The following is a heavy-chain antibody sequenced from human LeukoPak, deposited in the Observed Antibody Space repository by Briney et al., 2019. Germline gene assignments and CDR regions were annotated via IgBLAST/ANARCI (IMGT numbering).Heavy chain of an antibody. J-gene: IGHJ6*03. CDR3: ARVIAARSFYYYYYMDV. Sequence: NTSETLSLTCTVSGYSISSGYYWGWIRQPPGKGLEWIGSIYHSGSTYYNPSLKSRVTISVDTSKNQFSLKLSSVTAADTAVYYCARVIAARSFYYYYYMDVWGKGTTVTVSS. CDR2: IYHSGST. D-gene: IGHD6-6*01. CDR1: GYSISSGYY. V-gene: IGHV4-38-2*02.